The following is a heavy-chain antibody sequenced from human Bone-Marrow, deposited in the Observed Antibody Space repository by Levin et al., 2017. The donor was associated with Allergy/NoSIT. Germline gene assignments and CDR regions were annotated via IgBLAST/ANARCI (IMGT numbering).Heavy chain of an antibody. V-gene: IGHV3-11*01. J-gene: IGHJ6*02. Sequence: GGSLRLSCAASGFTFSDYYMSWIRQAPGKGLEWVSYISSSGSTICYADSVKGRFTISRDNAKNSLYLQMNSLRAEDTAVYYCARDCFRHIGVPAAIPTSYYYYGMDVWGQGTTVTVSS. D-gene: IGHD2-2*02. CDR2: ISSSGSTI. CDR1: GFTFSDYY. CDR3: ARDCFRHIGVPAAIPTSYYYYGMDV.